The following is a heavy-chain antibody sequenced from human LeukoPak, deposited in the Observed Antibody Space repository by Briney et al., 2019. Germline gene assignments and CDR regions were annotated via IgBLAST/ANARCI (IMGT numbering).Heavy chain of an antibody. CDR3: ARDSEVGATTA. V-gene: IGHV1-46*01. J-gene: IGHJ3*01. CDR1: GYTFTSYY. Sequence: ASVKVSCKASGYTFTSYYMHWVRQAPGQGLEWVGIINPSGGSTSYAQKFQGRVTMTRDTSTSTVYMELSSLRSEDTAVYYCARDSEVGATTAWGQGTMVTVSS. CDR2: INPSGGST. D-gene: IGHD1-26*01.